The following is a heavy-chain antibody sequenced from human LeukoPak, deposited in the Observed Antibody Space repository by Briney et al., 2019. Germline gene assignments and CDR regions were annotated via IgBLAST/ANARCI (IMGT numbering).Heavy chain of an antibody. CDR3: ARAPDSYGGNYLGRLDY. D-gene: IGHD4-23*01. Sequence: PGGSLRLSCAASGFTFSSYSMNWVRQAPGKGLEWVSYISSSSSTIYYADSVKGRFTISRDNAKNSLYLQMNSLRAEDTAVYYCARAPDSYGGNYLGRLDYWGQGTLVTVSS. V-gene: IGHV3-48*01. J-gene: IGHJ4*02. CDR2: ISSSSSTI. CDR1: GFTFSSYS.